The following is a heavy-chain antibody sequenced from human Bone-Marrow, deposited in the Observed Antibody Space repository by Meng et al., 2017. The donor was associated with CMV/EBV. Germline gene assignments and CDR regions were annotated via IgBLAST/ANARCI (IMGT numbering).Heavy chain of an antibody. CDR1: GFTFSTYA. CDR2: TTGSGGDT. J-gene: IGHJ4*02. V-gene: IGHV3-23*01. Sequence: GESLKISCAASGFTFSTYAMTWVRLAPGKGLEWVSETTGSGGDTYYADSVKGRFTISRDNSKNTLYLQMNSLRAEDTAVYYCAKDRGTVTTQGTDYWGQGTLVTVSS. D-gene: IGHD4-11*01. CDR3: AKDRGTVTTQGTDY.